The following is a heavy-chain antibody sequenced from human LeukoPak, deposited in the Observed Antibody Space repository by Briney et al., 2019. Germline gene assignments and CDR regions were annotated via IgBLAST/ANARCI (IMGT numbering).Heavy chain of an antibody. CDR1: GFTFSSYW. D-gene: IGHD6-13*01. CDR2: IKQDGSEK. Sequence: PGGSLRLSCAASGFTFSSYWMSWVRQAPGKGLEWVANIKQDGSEKYYVDSVKGRFTISRDNAKYSLYLQMNSLRAEDTAVYYCARSGSSSWYRAEYFQHWGQGTLVTVSS. CDR3: ARSGSSSWYRAEYFQH. V-gene: IGHV3-7*01. J-gene: IGHJ1*01.